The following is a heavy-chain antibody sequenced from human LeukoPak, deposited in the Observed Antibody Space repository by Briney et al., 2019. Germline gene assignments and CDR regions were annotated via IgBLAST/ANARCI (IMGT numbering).Heavy chain of an antibody. V-gene: IGHV4-39*07. D-gene: IGHD5-24*01. CDR2: IFYSGST. Sequence: SETLSLTCTVSGGSISTSNYYWGWIRQPPGKGREWIGNIFYSGSTYYSPSLRSRVTISVDTSKNQFSLKLSSVTAADTAVYYCARDREEMATIFSWFDPWGQGTLVTVSS. J-gene: IGHJ5*02. CDR1: GGSISTSNYY. CDR3: ARDREEMATIFSWFDP.